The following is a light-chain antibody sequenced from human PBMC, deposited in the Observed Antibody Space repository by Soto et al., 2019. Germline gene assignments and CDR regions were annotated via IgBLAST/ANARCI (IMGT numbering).Light chain of an antibody. J-gene: IGKJ1*01. CDR3: QQSYSSPA. CDR2: AAS. Sequence: IQLTQSPSSLSASVGDRVTITCRASQGISSYLAWYQQKPGKAPELLIYAASSLQSGVPSRFSGSGSGTDFTLTISSLQPEDFATYYCQQSYSSPAFGQGTKVDIK. CDR1: QGISSY. V-gene: IGKV1-39*01.